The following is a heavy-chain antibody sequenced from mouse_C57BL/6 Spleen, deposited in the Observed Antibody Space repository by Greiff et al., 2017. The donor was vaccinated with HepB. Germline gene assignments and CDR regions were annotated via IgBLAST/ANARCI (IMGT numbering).Heavy chain of an antibody. CDR2: IWSGGST. CDR3: ARGHSNFLDY. V-gene: IGHV2-2*01. CDR1: GFSFTSYG. D-gene: IGHD2-5*01. Sequence: QVQLQQSGPGLVQPSQSLSITCTVSGFSFTSYGVHWVRQSPGKGLEWLGVIWSGGSTDYNAAFISRLSISKDNSKSQVFFKMNSLQADDTAIYYCARGHSNFLDYWGQGTTLTVSS. J-gene: IGHJ2*01.